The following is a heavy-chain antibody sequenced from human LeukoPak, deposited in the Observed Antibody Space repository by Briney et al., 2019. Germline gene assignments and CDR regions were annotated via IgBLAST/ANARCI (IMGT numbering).Heavy chain of an antibody. CDR3: ARFGESLN. CDR1: GGSISTYY. Sequence: SPSETLSLTCTVSGGSISTYYWNWIRQPPGKGLEWIAYMYFNGNTNYNPSLKGRVTMSVDTSKNQFSLKLSSVTAADTAVYYCARFGESLNWGQGTLVTVPS. J-gene: IGHJ4*02. V-gene: IGHV4-59*08. CDR2: MYFNGNT. D-gene: IGHD3-10*01.